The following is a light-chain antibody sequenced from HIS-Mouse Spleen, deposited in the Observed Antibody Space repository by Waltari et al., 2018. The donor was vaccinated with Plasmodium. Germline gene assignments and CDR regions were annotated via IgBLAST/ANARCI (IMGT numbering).Light chain of an antibody. J-gene: IGKJ3*01. CDR2: AAS. CDR1: QGISSY. Sequence: AIWMTQSPSLLSASTRDRVTLSCRRSQGISSYLAWYQQKPGKAPALLIYAASTLQSGVPSRFSGSGSGTDFTLTISCLQSEDFATYYCQQYYSFPLTFGPGTKVDIK. V-gene: IGKV1D-8*02. CDR3: QQYYSFPLT.